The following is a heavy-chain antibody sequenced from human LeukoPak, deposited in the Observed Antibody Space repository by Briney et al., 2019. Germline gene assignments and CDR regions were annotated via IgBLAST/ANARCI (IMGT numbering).Heavy chain of an antibody. CDR3: ARRHSSGWYYFDY. D-gene: IGHD6-19*01. CDR2: ISYGGSA. Sequence: SETLSLTCTVSGDSVRSGNFYWNWIRQPPGKGLEWIGYISYGGSANYNPSLKSRVTISLEKSKNQFSLKLTSVTAADTAVNYCARRHSSGWYYFDYWGQGTLVTVSS. V-gene: IGHV4-61*01. J-gene: IGHJ4*02. CDR1: GDSVRSGNFY.